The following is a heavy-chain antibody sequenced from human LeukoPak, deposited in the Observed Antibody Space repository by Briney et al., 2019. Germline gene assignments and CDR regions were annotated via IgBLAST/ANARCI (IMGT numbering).Heavy chain of an antibody. Sequence: SETLSLTCTVSGYSITSAYYWGWIRQPPGKGLEWIGSIYYSGSTYYNPSLKSRVTISVDTSKNQFSLKLSSVTAADTAVYYCARLPRVAPTGPVDYWGQGTLVTVSS. J-gene: IGHJ4*02. V-gene: IGHV4-38-2*02. CDR2: IYYSGST. D-gene: IGHD5-24*01. CDR3: ARLPRVAPTGPVDY. CDR1: GYSITSAYY.